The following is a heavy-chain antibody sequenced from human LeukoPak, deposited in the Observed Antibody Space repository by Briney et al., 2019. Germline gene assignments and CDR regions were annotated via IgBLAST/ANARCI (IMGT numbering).Heavy chain of an antibody. J-gene: IGHJ4*02. CDR2: IAGTGGST. V-gene: IGHV3-23*01. Sequence: PGGSLRLSCAASGFTFNKYAMNWVRQPPGKGLEWVSSIAGTGGSTYYADSVKGRFTLSRDNSKNTLYLQMNSLRAGDTAVYYCAKPHFDDWGQGTLVTVSS. CDR3: AKPHFDD. CDR1: GFTFNKYA.